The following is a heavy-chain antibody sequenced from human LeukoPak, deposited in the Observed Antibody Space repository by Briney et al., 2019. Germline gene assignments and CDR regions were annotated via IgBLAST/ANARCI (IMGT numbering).Heavy chain of an antibody. Sequence: PGGSLRLSCAASGFTFSSYSMYWVRQAPGKGLEWVSYISSSSSTIYYADSVKGRFTISRDNAKNSLYLQMNSLRAEDTAVYYCARSSWNDFFDYWGQGTLVTVSS. D-gene: IGHD1-1*01. CDR2: ISSSSSTI. CDR1: GFTFSSYS. J-gene: IGHJ4*02. CDR3: ARSSWNDFFDY. V-gene: IGHV3-48*04.